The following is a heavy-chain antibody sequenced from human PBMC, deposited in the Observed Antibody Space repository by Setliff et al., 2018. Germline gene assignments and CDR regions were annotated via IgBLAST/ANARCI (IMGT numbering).Heavy chain of an antibody. D-gene: IGHD5-12*01. Sequence: GASVKVSCKASGYTFTGYYMHWVRQAPGQGLEWMGWMNPNTGGTTYAQAFQARITMTRDTSISTAYMELSRLTSDDSAVYYCARAGSGYHFDIWGQGTMVTV. CDR1: GYTFTGYY. CDR3: ARAGSGYHFDI. V-gene: IGHV1-2*02. CDR2: MNPNTGGT. J-gene: IGHJ3*02.